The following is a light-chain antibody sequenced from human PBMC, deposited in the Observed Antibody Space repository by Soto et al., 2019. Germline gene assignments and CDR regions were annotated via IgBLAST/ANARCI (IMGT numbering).Light chain of an antibody. CDR2: DAF. Sequence: TVYTQSPATLSLNPGERATLSCKASQSIGNSLGWFQQKPGQAPRLLIDDAFNRATGIPARFTGSGSGSDFTLTISSLEPEDFGVYYCRQRYNWPLTFGGGTKVDIK. J-gene: IGKJ4*01. CDR1: QSIGNS. V-gene: IGKV3-11*01. CDR3: RQRYNWPLT.